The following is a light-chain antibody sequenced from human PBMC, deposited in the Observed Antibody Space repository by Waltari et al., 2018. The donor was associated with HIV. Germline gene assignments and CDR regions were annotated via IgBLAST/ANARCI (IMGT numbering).Light chain of an antibody. CDR3: QSYDSSNLSVV. J-gene: IGLJ2*01. V-gene: IGLV6-57*03. CDR1: SGSIASNY. CDR2: EDN. Sequence: NFMLTQPHSVSESPGKTVTISCTRSSGSIASNYVQWYQPRPGSAPTTVIYEDNQRPSGVPDRFSGSIDSSSNSASLTISGLKTEDEADYYCQSYDSSNLSVVFGGGTKLTVL.